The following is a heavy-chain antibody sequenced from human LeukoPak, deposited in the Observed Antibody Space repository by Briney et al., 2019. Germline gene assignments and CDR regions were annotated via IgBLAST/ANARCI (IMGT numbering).Heavy chain of an antibody. J-gene: IGHJ3*02. CDR2: ISAYNGNT. V-gene: IGHV1-18*01. CDR1: GYTFTSYG. CDR3: ARGRDIVVVVAATDAFDI. Sequence: ASVKVSCKASGYTFTSYGISWVRQAPGQGLEWMGWISAYNGNTNYAQKLQGRVTMTTDTSTSTAYMELRSLRSDDTAVYYCARGRDIVVVVAATDAFDIWGQGTMVTVS. D-gene: IGHD2-15*01.